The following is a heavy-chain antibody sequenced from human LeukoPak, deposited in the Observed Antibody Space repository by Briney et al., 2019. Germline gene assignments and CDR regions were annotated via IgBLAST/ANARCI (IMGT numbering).Heavy chain of an antibody. J-gene: IGHJ4*02. Sequence: GGSLRLSCAASGFTLSTYWMHWLRQAPGEGLVWVSRINSDGSSSAYADSVKGRFTISRDNAKNTLSLQMNSLRAEDMAVYYCARDPDSYHSGAYYSFFDYWGQGILVTVSS. CDR1: GFTLSTYW. D-gene: IGHD3-22*01. V-gene: IGHV3-74*01. CDR2: INSDGSSS. CDR3: ARDPDSYHSGAYYSFFDY.